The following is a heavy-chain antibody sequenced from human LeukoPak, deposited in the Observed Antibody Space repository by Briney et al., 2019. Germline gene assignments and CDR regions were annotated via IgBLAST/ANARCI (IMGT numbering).Heavy chain of an antibody. J-gene: IGHJ4*02. CDR3: ARGKFERIYCSSTSCYPFDY. D-gene: IGHD2-2*01. V-gene: IGHV1-18*01. Sequence: GASVKVSCKASGYTFTSYGISWVRQAPGQGLEWMGWISAYNGNTNYAQKLQGRVTMTTDTSTSTAYMELRSLRSDDTAVYYCARGKFERIYCSSTSCYPFDYWGQGTLVTVSS. CDR1: GYTFTSYG. CDR2: ISAYNGNT.